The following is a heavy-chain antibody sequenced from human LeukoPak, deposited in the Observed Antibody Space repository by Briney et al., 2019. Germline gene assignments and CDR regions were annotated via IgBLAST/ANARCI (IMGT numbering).Heavy chain of an antibody. J-gene: IGHJ5*02. CDR2: IYTSGST. V-gene: IGHV4-4*07. Sequence: SETLSLTCTVSGGSIRSYYWSWIRQPAGKGLEWIGRIYTSGSTNYNPSLKSRVTMSVDTSKNQFSLKLSSVTAADTAVYYCARVWYSGSWVWFDPWGQGTLVTVSS. D-gene: IGHD1-26*01. CDR3: ARVWYSGSWVWFDP. CDR1: GGSIRSYY.